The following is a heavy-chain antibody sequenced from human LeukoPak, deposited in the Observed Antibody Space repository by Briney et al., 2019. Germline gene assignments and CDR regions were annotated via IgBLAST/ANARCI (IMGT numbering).Heavy chain of an antibody. J-gene: IGHJ1*01. V-gene: IGHV3-20*04. CDR3: AGTYYYDSSGFYPEFFQH. D-gene: IGHD3-22*01. CDR1: GFIFDDYG. CDR2: ITWNGGYT. Sequence: GGSLRLSCAASGFIFDDYGMTWVRQAPGKGLEWVSGITWNGGYTGYADSVKGRFTISRDNAKNSLYLQMNSLRAEDTALYYCAGTYYYDSSGFYPEFFQHWGQGTLVIVSS.